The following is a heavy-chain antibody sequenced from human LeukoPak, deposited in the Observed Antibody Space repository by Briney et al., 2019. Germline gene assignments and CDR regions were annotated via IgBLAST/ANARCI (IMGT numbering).Heavy chain of an antibody. J-gene: IGHJ4*02. V-gene: IGHV4-4*02. D-gene: IGHD3-16*02. CDR2: IYHSGST. CDR3: ARGRITFGGVIVLDY. Sequence: SGTLSLTCAVSGGSISSSNWWSWVRQPPGKGLEWIGEIYHSGSTNYNPSLKSRVTISVDKSENQFSLKLSSVTAADTAVYYCARGRITFGGVIVLDYWGQGTLVTVSS. CDR1: GGSISSSNW.